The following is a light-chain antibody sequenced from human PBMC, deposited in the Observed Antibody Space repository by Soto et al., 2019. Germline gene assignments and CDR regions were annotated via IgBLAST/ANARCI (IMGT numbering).Light chain of an antibody. CDR3: QSYDTSLSGSV. J-gene: IGLJ2*01. CDR2: GNN. V-gene: IGLV1-40*01. CDR1: SSNIGAGYD. Sequence: QSVLTQPPSVSGTPGQRVTISCTGTSSNIGAGYDVHWYQHLPGTAPKLLSYGNNDRPSGVPDRFSGSKSGTSASLAITGLQAEDEADYYCQSYDTSLSGSVFGRGTKVTVL.